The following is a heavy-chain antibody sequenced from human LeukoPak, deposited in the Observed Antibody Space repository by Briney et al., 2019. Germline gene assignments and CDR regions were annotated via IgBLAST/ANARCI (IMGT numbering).Heavy chain of an antibody. V-gene: IGHV3-73*01. CDR1: GFTFNRSA. CDR2: IRSKPNGYAT. Sequence: GGSLRLSCAASGFTFNRSAIHWVRQASGKGLEWVGRIRSKPNGYATAFAASVKGRFTISRDDSQNTAYLQMNSLKTEDTAVYYCGADDAFDIWGQGTLVTVSS. J-gene: IGHJ3*02. CDR3: GADDAFDI.